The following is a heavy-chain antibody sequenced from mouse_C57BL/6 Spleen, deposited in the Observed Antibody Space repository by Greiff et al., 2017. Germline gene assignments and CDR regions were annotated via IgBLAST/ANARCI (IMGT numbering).Heavy chain of an antibody. CDR1: GFTFSSYA. CDR2: ISDGGSYT. D-gene: IGHD2-3*01. CDR3: ARDSDGFPYAMDY. V-gene: IGHV5-4*01. Sequence: EVKLVESGGGLVKPGGSLKLSCAASGFTFSSYAMSWVRQTPEKRLEWVATISDGGSYTYYPDNVKGRFTISRDNAKNNLYLQMSHLKSEDTAMYYCARDSDGFPYAMDYWGQGTSVTVSS. J-gene: IGHJ4*01.